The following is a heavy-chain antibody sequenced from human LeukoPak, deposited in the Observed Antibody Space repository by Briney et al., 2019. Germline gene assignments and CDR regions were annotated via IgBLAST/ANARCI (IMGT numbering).Heavy chain of an antibody. Sequence: ASVKVSCKASGYTFTGYYMHWVRQAPGQGLEWMGWINPNSGGTNYAQKFQGRVTMTRDTSISTAYMELSRLRSDDTAVYYCARAPPPHYCSRTSCYRNNWFDPWGQGTLVTVST. V-gene: IGHV1-2*02. D-gene: IGHD2-2*02. J-gene: IGHJ5*02. CDR1: GYTFTGYY. CDR2: INPNSGGT. CDR3: ARAPPPHYCSRTSCYRNNWFDP.